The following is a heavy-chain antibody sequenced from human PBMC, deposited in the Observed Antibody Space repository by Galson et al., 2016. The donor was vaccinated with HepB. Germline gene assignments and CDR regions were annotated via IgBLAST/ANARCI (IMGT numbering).Heavy chain of an antibody. J-gene: IGHJ4*02. V-gene: IGHV4-4*02. CDR3: ARRLYCSGGSCYIFDS. CDR2: VFHNGNT. Sequence: SETLSLTCTVSGGSISSSNWWSWVRQPPGKGLEWIGDVFHNGNTNYKSSLKSRVTISVDKSKNQFSLNLTSVTAADTAVYYCARRLYCSGGSCYIFDSWGQGTLVTGAS. CDR1: GGSISSSNW. D-gene: IGHD2-15*01.